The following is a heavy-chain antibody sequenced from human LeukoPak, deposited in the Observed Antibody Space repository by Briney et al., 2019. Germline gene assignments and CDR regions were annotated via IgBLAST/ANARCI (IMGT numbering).Heavy chain of an antibody. V-gene: IGHV4-4*07. CDR3: ARGGLVAATPYYFDY. CDR1: GGSISSYY. CDR2: IYTSGST. J-gene: IGHJ4*02. Sequence: SETLSLTCTVSGGSISSYYWSWIRQPAGKGLEWIGRIYTSGSTNYNPSLKSRVTMSVDTSKNQFSLKLSSVTAADTAVYYCARGGLVAATPYYFDYWGQGTLGTVSS. D-gene: IGHD2-15*01.